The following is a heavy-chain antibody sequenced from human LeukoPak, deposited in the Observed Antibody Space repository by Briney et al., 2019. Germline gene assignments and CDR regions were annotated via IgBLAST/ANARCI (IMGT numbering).Heavy chain of an antibody. CDR2: INWNGGST. Sequence: GGSLRLSCAASGFTFDDYAMNWVRQAPGKGLEWVSGINWNGGSTYYRDSVKGRFTISRENAKNSLYLQMNSLRAEDTALYYCARVKGSGYRNSIDYWGQGTLVTVSS. CDR1: GFTFDDYA. D-gene: IGHD3-3*01. J-gene: IGHJ4*02. CDR3: ARVKGSGYRNSIDY. V-gene: IGHV3-20*04.